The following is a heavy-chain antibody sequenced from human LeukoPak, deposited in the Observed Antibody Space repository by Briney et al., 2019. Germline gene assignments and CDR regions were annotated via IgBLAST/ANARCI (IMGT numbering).Heavy chain of an antibody. J-gene: IGHJ2*01. V-gene: IGHV3-9*01. CDR3: AKDLDRRCWYFDL. CDR1: GFTFDDYA. D-gene: IGHD3-22*01. Sequence: PGRSLRLSCAASGFTFDDYAMHWVRQAPGKGLEWVSGISWNSGSIGYADSVKGRFTISRDNAKNSLYLQMNSLRAEDTALYYCAKDLDRRCWYFDLWGRGTLVTVSS. CDR2: ISWNSGSI.